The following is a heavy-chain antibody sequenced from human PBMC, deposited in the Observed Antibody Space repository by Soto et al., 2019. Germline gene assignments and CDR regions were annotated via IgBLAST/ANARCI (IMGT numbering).Heavy chain of an antibody. D-gene: IGHD4-4*01. V-gene: IGHV3-21*01. CDR1: GFTFSSYS. CDR3: ARDPYLTTVTTPNWFDP. CDR2: ISSSSSYI. Sequence: PGGSLRLSCAASGFTFSSYSMNWVRQAPGKGLEWVSSISSSSSYIYYADSVKGRFTISRDNAKNSLYLQMNSLRAEDTAVYYCARDPYLTTVTTPNWFDPWGQGTLVTVSS. J-gene: IGHJ5*02.